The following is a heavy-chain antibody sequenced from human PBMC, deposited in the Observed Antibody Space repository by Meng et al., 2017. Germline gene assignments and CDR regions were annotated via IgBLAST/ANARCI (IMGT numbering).Heavy chain of an antibody. J-gene: IGHJ4*02. V-gene: IGHV3-74*01. Sequence: GESLKISCAASGFTFSNYWMHWVRQAPGKGLVWVSRVNDAGSSTNYADSVKGRFTISRDNAKNTLYLQMNSLRAEDTAVYYCASGEGFSAAGSYWGQGTLVTVSS. CDR1: GFTFSNYW. D-gene: IGHD6-13*01. CDR2: VNDAGSST. CDR3: ASGEGFSAAGSY.